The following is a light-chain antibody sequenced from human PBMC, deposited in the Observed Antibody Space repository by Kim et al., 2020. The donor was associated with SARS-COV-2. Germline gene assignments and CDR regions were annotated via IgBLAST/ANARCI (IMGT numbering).Light chain of an antibody. Sequence: LSLSPGERAPLSCRASQSLSSNFLAWYQQKPGQAPRLLIYGVSNRATDIPDRFSGSGSGTDFTLTISRLEPEDSAVYYCQQYGSSFGQGTKLEI. CDR1: QSLSSNF. V-gene: IGKV3-20*01. J-gene: IGKJ2*01. CDR3: QQYGSS. CDR2: GVS.